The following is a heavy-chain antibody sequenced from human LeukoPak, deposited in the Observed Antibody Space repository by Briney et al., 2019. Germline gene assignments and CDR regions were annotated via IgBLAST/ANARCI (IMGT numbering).Heavy chain of an antibody. D-gene: IGHD5-18*01. J-gene: IGHJ4*02. CDR2: IIPILGIA. CDR3: ARGGGYNYGYLDY. Sequence: ASVKVSCKASGGTFSSYAISWVRQAPGQGLEWMERIIPILGIANYAQKFQGRVTITADKSTSTAYMELSSLRSEDTAVYYCARGGGYNYGYLDYWGQGTLVTVSS. CDR1: GGTFSSYA. V-gene: IGHV1-69*04.